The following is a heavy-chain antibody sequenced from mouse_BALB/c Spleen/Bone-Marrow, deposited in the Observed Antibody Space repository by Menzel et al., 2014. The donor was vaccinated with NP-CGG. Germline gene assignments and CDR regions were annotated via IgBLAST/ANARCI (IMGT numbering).Heavy chain of an antibody. V-gene: IGHV1S29*02. Sequence: VQLQQSGPELVKPGASVKISCKASGYTFTDYNMHWVKRSHGKSLEWIGYIYPYNGGTGYNQKFKSKATLTVDNSSSTAYMELRSLTSGDSAVYYCARELSWYFDVWGAGTTVTVSS. CDR1: GYTFTDYN. CDR2: IYPYNGGT. J-gene: IGHJ1*01. D-gene: IGHD1-1*02. CDR3: ARELSWYFDV.